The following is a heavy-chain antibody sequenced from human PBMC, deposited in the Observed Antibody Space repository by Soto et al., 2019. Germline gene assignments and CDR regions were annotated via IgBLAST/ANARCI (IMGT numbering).Heavy chain of an antibody. D-gene: IGHD1-7*01. CDR2: ISYDVSNK. J-gene: IGHJ6*02. Sequence: QVQLVESGGGVVQPGRSLRLSCAASGFTFSSYAMHWVRQAPGKGLEWVAVISYDVSNKYYADSVKGRFTISRDNSNNTLYLKMNSLKAEDTSVHYCARESLTGTTRDYYHNYGKDVWGQGTTVTDSS. CDR3: ARESLTGTTRDYYHNYGKDV. CDR1: GFTFSSYA. V-gene: IGHV3-30-3*01.